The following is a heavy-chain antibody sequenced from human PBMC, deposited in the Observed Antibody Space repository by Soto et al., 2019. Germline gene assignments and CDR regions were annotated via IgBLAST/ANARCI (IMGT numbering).Heavy chain of an antibody. CDR2: INGRGNYI. D-gene: IGHD1-26*01. J-gene: IGHJ4*02. CDR3: AREDGIVGATSAFDY. V-gene: IGHV3-21*01. CDR1: GFTFSTYN. Sequence: EVLLVESGGGLVKPGGSRRLSCAASGFTFSTYNMNWVRQAPGQGLEWVSSINGRGNYIYYTDAVKGRFTISRDNAKTSLYLQMNSLRAEDTAVYYCAREDGIVGATSAFDYWGQGTLVTVSS.